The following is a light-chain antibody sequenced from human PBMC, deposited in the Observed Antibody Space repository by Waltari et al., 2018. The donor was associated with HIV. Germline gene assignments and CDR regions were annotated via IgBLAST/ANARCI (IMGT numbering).Light chain of an antibody. J-gene: IGKJ2*01. CDR2: ATS. V-gene: IGKV1-39*01. Sequence: PMTPSPSSLSAFFGDKGTHTCRASQTIKSFLNWYQQKPGKAPNLLIYATSTLHGGGPSRFTGSGSGTAFTLTISSLRPEDFATYYCQQSYNTPYTFGQGTKLEIK. CDR3: QQSYNTPYT. CDR1: QTIKSF.